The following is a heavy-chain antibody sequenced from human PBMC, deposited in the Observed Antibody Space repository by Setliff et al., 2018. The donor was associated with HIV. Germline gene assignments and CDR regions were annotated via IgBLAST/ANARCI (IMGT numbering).Heavy chain of an antibody. CDR2: IYYSGST. Sequence: SETLSLTCSVFGDSMSPYYWSWIRQPPGKGLEWIGSIYYSGSTYYNPSLKGRVTMSVDTSKNQFSLNLIFVTAADTAVYYCARQSSNTWSWFDPWGQGTLVTVSS. J-gene: IGHJ5*02. CDR1: GDSMSPYY. V-gene: IGHV4-59*04. CDR3: ARQSSNTWSWFDP. D-gene: IGHD6-13*01.